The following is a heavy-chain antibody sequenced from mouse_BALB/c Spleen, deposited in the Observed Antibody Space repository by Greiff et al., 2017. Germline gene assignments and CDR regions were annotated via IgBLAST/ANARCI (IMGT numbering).Heavy chain of an antibody. V-gene: IGHV5-6*01. CDR1: GFTFSSYG. J-gene: IGHJ4*01. Sequence: EVQGVESGGDLVKPGGSLKLSCAASGFTFSSYGMSWVRQTPDKRLEWVATISSGGSYTYYPDSVKGRFTLSRDNAKNTLYLQMSSLKSEDTAMYYCARLRGMVTTNYAMDYWGQGTSVTVSS. CDR2: ISSGGSYT. CDR3: ARLRGMVTTNYAMDY. D-gene: IGHD2-10*02.